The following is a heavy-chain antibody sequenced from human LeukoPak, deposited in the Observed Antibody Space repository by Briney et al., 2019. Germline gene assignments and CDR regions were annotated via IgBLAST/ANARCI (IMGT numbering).Heavy chain of an antibody. Sequence: RTSETLSLTCNVSGGSISSYYWSWIRQPAGKGLEWIGRINTSGTSNYNPSLRSRVTMSVDTSKNQFSLKLTSVTAADTAVYYCAREGGGPRWLDSWVQGTLVTVSS. J-gene: IGHJ5*01. D-gene: IGHD6-25*01. CDR1: GGSISSYY. V-gene: IGHV4-4*07. CDR3: AREGGGPRWLDS. CDR2: INTSGTS.